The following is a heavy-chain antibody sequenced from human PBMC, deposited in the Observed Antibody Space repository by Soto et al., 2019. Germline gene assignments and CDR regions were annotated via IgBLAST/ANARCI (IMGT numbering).Heavy chain of an antibody. CDR2: INHSGST. V-gene: IGHV4-34*01. CDR1: GGSFSGYY. Sequence: SETLSLTCAVYGGSFSGYYWSWIRQPPGKGLEWIGEINHSGSTNYNPSLKSRVTISVDTSKNQFSLKLSSVTAADTAVYYCARAAPRYCSGGSGYSGTEFWGQGPLVTVSS. CDR3: ARAAPRYCSGGSGYSGTEF. J-gene: IGHJ4*02. D-gene: IGHD2-15*01.